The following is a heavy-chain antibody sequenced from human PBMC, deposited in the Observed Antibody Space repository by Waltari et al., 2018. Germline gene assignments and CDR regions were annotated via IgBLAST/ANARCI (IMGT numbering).Heavy chain of an antibody. Sequence: EVQLVESGGGLVQPGGSLRLSCAASGFTFSSYWMPWVRQAPGKGLEWVANIKQDGSAKSYVDSVKGRFVSSRDNAENSLSLQMNSLKAEDTAVYYCARPFRSGWYDGSFDIWGQGTMVTVSS. CDR1: GFTFSSYW. CDR2: IKQDGSAK. V-gene: IGHV3-7*04. D-gene: IGHD6-19*01. J-gene: IGHJ3*02. CDR3: ARPFRSGWYDGSFDI.